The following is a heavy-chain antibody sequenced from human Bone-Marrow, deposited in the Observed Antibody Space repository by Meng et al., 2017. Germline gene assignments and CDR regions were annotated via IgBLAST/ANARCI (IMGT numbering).Heavy chain of an antibody. J-gene: IGHJ5*02. CDR2: ISSSSSYI. V-gene: IGHV3-21*01. CDR3: ARESPYYDSLTPKNWFDP. D-gene: IGHD3-9*01. CDR1: GFTFSSYS. Sequence: GESLKISCAASGFTFSSYSMNWVRQAPGKGLEWVSSISSSSSYIYYADSVKGRFTISRDNAKNSLYLQMNSLRAEDTAVYYCARESPYYDSLTPKNWFDPWGQGTLVTVSS.